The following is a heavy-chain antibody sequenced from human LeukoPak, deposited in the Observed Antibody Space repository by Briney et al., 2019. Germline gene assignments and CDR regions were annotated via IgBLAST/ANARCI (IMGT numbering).Heavy chain of an antibody. D-gene: IGHD3-9*01. J-gene: IGHJ4*02. V-gene: IGHV1-46*01. CDR1: GYTFTNYY. Sequence: ASVKVSCKASGYTFTNYYMHWVRQAPGQGLEWMGIINPSDGSTTYAQKLQGRVTMTSDTSTSTVYMDLSSLRSEDTAVYYCARDGFDILTGYSYWGQGTLVTVSS. CDR2: INPSDGST. CDR3: ARDGFDILTGYSY.